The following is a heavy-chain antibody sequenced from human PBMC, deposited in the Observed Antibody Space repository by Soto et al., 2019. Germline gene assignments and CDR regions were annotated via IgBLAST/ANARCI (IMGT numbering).Heavy chain of an antibody. D-gene: IGHD6-19*01. V-gene: IGHV4-31*03. CDR1: GGSISSSDYY. Sequence: KASETLSLTCTVSGGSISSSDYYWSWIRQHPGKGLEWIGYISNSGSTYSNPSLESRVTISLDTSKNQFSLRLTSLTAADTAVYYCARDLGSEQWFFDSWGQGTLVTVSS. CDR2: ISNSGST. J-gene: IGHJ4*02. CDR3: ARDLGSEQWFFDS.